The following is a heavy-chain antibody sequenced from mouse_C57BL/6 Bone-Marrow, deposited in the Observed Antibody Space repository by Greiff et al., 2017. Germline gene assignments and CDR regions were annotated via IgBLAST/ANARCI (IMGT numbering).Heavy chain of an antibody. Sequence: EVKLQESGPELVKPGASVKIPCKASGYTFTDYNMDWVKQSHGKSLEWIGDINPNNGGTIYNQKFKGKATLTVDKSSSTAYMELRSLTSEDTAVDYCARSITTVVATWYFDYWGQGTTLTGSS. CDR3: ARSITTVVATWYFDY. CDR1: GYTFTDYN. J-gene: IGHJ2*01. CDR2: INPNNGGT. D-gene: IGHD1-1*01. V-gene: IGHV1-18*01.